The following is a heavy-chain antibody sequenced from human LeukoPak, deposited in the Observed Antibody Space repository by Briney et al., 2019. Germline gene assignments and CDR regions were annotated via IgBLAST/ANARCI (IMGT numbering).Heavy chain of an antibody. CDR3: AKDPPTVVVVAATGD. J-gene: IGHJ4*02. D-gene: IGHD2-15*01. V-gene: IGHV3-23*01. CDR2: ISGSGGST. CDR1: GFTFDDYT. Sequence: LSGGSLRLSCAASGFTFDDYTMHWVRQAPGKGLEWVSAISGSGGSTYYADSVKGRFTISRDNSKNTLYLQMNSLRAEDTAVYYCAKDPPTVVVVAATGDWGQGTLVTVSS.